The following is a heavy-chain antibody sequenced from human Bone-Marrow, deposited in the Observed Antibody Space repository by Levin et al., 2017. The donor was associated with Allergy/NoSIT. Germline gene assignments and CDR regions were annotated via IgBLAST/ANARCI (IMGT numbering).Heavy chain of an antibody. D-gene: IGHD3-10*01. CDR2: ISVHNGDT. V-gene: IGHV1-18*01. CDR1: GYLFTDYG. Sequence: GESLKISCTASGYLFTDYGLSWVREAPGQGLEWMGWISVHNGDTKIAQKFQDRVAITLDTSSSTAYMEMRSLTSDDTAVYYCARDFRAYSNYFGPWGQGTLVTVSS. J-gene: IGHJ5*02. CDR3: ARDFRAYSNYFGP.